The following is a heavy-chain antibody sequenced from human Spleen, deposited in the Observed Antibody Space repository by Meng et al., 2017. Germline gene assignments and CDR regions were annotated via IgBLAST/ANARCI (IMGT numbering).Heavy chain of an antibody. D-gene: IGHD2-15*01. CDR3: ARLQSVVAARLYYYGMDV. V-gene: IGHV5-51*01. CDR1: GYTFTTYW. J-gene: IGHJ6*02. Sequence: GESLKISCKGSGYTFTTYWIGWVRQMPGKGLEWMGIIYPGDSDTRYSPSFQGQVTIPADKSINTAYLQWSSLKASDTAMYYCARLQSVVAARLYYYGMDVWGQGTTVTVSS. CDR2: IYPGDSDT.